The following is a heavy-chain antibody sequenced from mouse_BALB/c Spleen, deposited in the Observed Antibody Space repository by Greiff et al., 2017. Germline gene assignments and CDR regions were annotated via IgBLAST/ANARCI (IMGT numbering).Heavy chain of an antibody. Sequence: VQLKESGAELVRPGALVKLSCKASGFNIKDYYMHWVKQRPEQGLEWIGWIDPENGNTIYDPKFQGKASITADTSSNTAYLQLSSLTSEDTAVYYCARRPWYGNYVGAMDYWGQGTSVTVSS. D-gene: IGHD2-10*02. CDR2: IDPENGNT. CDR1: GFNIKDYY. CDR3: ARRPWYGNYVGAMDY. V-gene: IGHV14-1*02. J-gene: IGHJ4*01.